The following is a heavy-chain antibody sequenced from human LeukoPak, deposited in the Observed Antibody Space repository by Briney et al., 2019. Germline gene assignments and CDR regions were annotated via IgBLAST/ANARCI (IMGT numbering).Heavy chain of an antibody. CDR3: AREGFPPKISDFWSGLGPYYYYGMDV. CDR2: INPSGGST. V-gene: IGHV1-46*01. D-gene: IGHD3-3*01. Sequence: ASVKVSCKASGYTFTSYYMHWVRQAPGQGLEWIGIINPSGGSTSYTQKFQGRVTMTRDTSTSTVYMELSSLRSEDTAVYYCAREGFPPKISDFWSGLGPYYYYGMDVWGQGTTVTVSS. CDR1: GYTFTSYY. J-gene: IGHJ6*02.